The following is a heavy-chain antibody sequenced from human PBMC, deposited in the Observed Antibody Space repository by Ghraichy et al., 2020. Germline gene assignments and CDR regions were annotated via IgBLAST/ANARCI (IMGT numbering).Heavy chain of an antibody. V-gene: IGHV4-59*08. CDR2: IYYSGST. J-gene: IGHJ2*01. CDR1: GGSISSYY. CDR3: ARRFPALNWYFDL. Sequence: SETLSLTCTVSGGSISSYYWSWIRQPPGKGLEWIGYIYYSGSTNYNPSLKSRVTISVDTSKNQFSLKLSSVTAADTAVYYCARRFPALNWYFDLWGRGTLVTVSS. D-gene: IGHD2-2*01.